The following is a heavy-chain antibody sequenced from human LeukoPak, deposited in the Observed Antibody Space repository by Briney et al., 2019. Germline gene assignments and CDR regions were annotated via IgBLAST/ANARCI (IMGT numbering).Heavy chain of an antibody. J-gene: IGHJ3*02. CDR1: GYTFTGYY. D-gene: IGHD2-2*01. V-gene: IGHV1-2*02. CDR3: ARRYCDSTRCYDAFDI. CDR2: INPNSGGT. Sequence: ASVKVSFKASGYTFTGYYIHWVRQAPGQGLEWMGWINPNSGGTNYAQKFQGRVTMTRDTSISTAYMELSGLRSDDTAAYYCARRYCDSTRCYDAFDIWGQGTMVTVSS.